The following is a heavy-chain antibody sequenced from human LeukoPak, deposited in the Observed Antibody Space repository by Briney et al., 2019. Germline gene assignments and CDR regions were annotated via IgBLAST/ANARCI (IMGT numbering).Heavy chain of an antibody. Sequence: SETLSHTCAAYGGSLSNYYWSWIRQPPGKGLEWIGEINHSGSTKFNPSLKSRVTILVAMSKSQFSLELRSVTAADTAVYYCARGPASGSDFAWFDPWGQGTLVTVSS. D-gene: IGHD3-10*01. J-gene: IGHJ5*02. CDR2: INHSGST. CDR3: ARGPASGSDFAWFDP. V-gene: IGHV4-34*01. CDR1: GGSLSNYY.